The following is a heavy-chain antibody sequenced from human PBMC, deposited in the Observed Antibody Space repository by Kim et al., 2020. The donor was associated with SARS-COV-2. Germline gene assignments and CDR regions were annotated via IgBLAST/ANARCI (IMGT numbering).Heavy chain of an antibody. CDR3: ARDRNNHYYHSKLSYYYYGMDV. V-gene: IGHV1-69*13. J-gene: IGHJ6*02. Sequence: SVKVSCKASGGTFSSYAISWVRQAPGQGLEWMGGIIPIFGTANYAQKFQGRVTITADESTSTAYMELSSLRSEDTAVYYCARDRNNHYYHSKLSYYYYGMDVWGQWTTVTVSS. CDR1: GGTFSSYA. CDR2: IIPIFGTA. D-gene: IGHD3-22*01.